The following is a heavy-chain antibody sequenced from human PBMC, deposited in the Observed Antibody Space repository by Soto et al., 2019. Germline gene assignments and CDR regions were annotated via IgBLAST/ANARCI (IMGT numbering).Heavy chain of an antibody. CDR1: GFTFSSYA. Sequence: EVQLLESGGGLVQPGGSLRLSCAASGFTFSSYAMSWFRQAPGKGLEWVSAISGSGGSTYYADSVKGRFTISRDNSKNTLYLQMNSLRAEDTAVYYCAKVVLRYFDWLPSNFDYWGQGTLVTVSS. D-gene: IGHD3-9*01. V-gene: IGHV3-23*01. CDR3: AKVVLRYFDWLPSNFDY. J-gene: IGHJ4*02. CDR2: ISGSGGST.